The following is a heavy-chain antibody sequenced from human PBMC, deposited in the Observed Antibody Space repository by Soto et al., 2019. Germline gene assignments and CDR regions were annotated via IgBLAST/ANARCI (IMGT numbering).Heavy chain of an antibody. J-gene: IGHJ4*02. V-gene: IGHV4-59*08. CDR2: IYYSGST. D-gene: IGHD3-10*01. Sequence: SETLSLTCTVSGGSISSYYWSWIRQPPGKGLEWIGYIYYSGSTNYNPSLKSRVTISVDTSKNQFSLKLSSVTAADTAVYYCARLNTMVRGVDLPIDYWGQGTLVTVSS. CDR1: GGSISSYY. CDR3: ARLNTMVRGVDLPIDY.